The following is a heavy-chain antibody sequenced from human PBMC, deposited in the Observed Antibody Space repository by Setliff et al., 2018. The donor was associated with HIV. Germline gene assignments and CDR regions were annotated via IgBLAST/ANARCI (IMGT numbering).Heavy chain of an antibody. CDR2: IYYTGSA. V-gene: IGHV4-39*07. J-gene: IGHJ4*02. Sequence: SETLSLTCTVSGGSISSSSYYWGCIRQPPGKGLEWIGSIYYTGSANYNPSLKSRVTISVDTSKNQFSLKLSAVTAADTAVYYCARPDSSGWYYFDYWGQGTLVTVSS. CDR3: ARPDSSGWYYFDY. D-gene: IGHD6-19*01. CDR1: GGSISSSSYY.